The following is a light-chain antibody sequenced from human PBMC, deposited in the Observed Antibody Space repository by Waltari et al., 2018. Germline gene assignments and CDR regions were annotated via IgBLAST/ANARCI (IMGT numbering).Light chain of an antibody. CDR1: SGNIAINY. CDR3: QSYDDSNHVV. V-gene: IGLV6-57*01. Sequence: NFMLTQPHSVSESPGKTVTISCTRSSGNIAINYVQWYQQRPGSSPTTVIFEDRQRPSGVPDRFSGSIDSSSTSASLTISGLKTEDEADYYCQSYDDSNHVVFGEGTRLTVL. J-gene: IGLJ7*01. CDR2: EDR.